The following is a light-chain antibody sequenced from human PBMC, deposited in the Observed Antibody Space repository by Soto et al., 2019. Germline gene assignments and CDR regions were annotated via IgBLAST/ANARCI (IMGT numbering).Light chain of an antibody. Sequence: EIVMTQSPATLSVSPGETATLSCRASQSVSSYLAWYQQKPGQAPRLLIYGASTRATGIPARFSGSGSGTESALTICGRRSEDFAAYSWQQDNDWPLFTFGHGTRLEI. CDR3: QQDNDWPLFT. J-gene: IGKJ5*01. CDR1: QSVSSY. CDR2: GAS. V-gene: IGKV3-15*01.